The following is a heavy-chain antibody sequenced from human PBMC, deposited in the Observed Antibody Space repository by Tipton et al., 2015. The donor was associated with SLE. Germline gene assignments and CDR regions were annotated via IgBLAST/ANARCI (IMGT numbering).Heavy chain of an antibody. V-gene: IGHV4-39*07. CDR2: IYYTGRT. CDR1: SGSISDSIYY. CDR3: VVSVDMVAMFDS. J-gene: IGHJ4*02. D-gene: IGHD5-12*01. Sequence: TLSLTCSISSGSISDSIYYWGWIRQSPGKGLQWIGSIYYTGRTYLNPSLKSRVTISVNTSQTRFSLALNSVTAADTAVYYCVVSVDMVAMFDSWGLGNMVTVSS.